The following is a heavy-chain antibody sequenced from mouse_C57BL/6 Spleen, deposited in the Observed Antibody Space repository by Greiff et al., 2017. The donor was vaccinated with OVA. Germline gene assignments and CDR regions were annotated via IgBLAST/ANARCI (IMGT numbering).Heavy chain of an antibody. Sequence: EVQLQQSGPELVKPGASVKISCKASGYTFTDYYMNWVKQSHGKSLEWIGDINPNNGGTSYNQKFKGKATLTVDKSSSTAYMELRSLTSEDSAVYYCARGSDYGSSYIAYWGQGTLVTVSA. V-gene: IGHV1-26*01. D-gene: IGHD1-1*01. CDR2: INPNNGGT. CDR3: ARGSDYGSSYIAY. J-gene: IGHJ3*01. CDR1: GYTFTDYY.